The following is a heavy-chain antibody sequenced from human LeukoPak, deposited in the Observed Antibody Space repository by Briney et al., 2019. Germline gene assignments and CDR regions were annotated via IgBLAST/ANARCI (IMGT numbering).Heavy chain of an antibody. Sequence: SETLSLTCTVSGGSISSGGYYWSWIRQHPGKGLEWIGYIYYSGSTYYNPSLKSRVTISVDTSKNQFSLKLSSVTAADTAVYYCAILLTNHGDYVPDAFDIWGQGTMVTVSS. D-gene: IGHD4-17*01. CDR3: AILLTNHGDYVPDAFDI. V-gene: IGHV4-31*03. CDR1: GGSISSGGYY. J-gene: IGHJ3*02. CDR2: IYYSGST.